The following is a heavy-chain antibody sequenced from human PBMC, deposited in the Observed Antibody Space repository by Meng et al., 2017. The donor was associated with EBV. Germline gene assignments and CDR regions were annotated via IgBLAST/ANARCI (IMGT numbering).Heavy chain of an antibody. Sequence: GLSWAGGKKPGSSVEAVCKASWGTFSSKASGWVGQAPRKGIEWMGGIIPIFGTANYAQKFHGRVTITADEYTSTAYMELRSLRSEETAVYYCARAPDNWNDGPYYWGQGTLVTVSS. V-gene: IGHV1-69*01. CDR1: WGTFSSKA. J-gene: IGHJ4*02. CDR3: ARAPDNWNDGPYY. D-gene: IGHD1-20*01. CDR2: IIPIFGTA.